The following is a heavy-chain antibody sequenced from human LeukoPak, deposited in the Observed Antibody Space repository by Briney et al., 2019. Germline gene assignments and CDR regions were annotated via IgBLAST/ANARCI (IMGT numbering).Heavy chain of an antibody. CDR1: GGSISSSSYY. CDR3: ARDRTPYGSGIPFDY. Sequence: SETLSLTCTVSGGSISSSSYYWGWIRQPPGKGLEWIGRIYYSGSTYYNPSLKSRVTISVDTSKNQFSLKLSSVTAAGTAVYYCARDRTPYGSGIPFDYWGQGTLVTVSS. V-gene: IGHV4-39*07. D-gene: IGHD3-10*01. J-gene: IGHJ4*02. CDR2: IYYSGST.